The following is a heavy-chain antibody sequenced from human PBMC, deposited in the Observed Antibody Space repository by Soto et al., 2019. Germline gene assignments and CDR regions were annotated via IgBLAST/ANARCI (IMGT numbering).Heavy chain of an antibody. V-gene: IGHV4-39*02. CDR1: GGSISSSSYY. Sequence: SETLSLTCTVSGGSISSSSYYWGWIRQPPGKGLEWIVSIYYSGSTYYNPSLKSRVTISVDTSKNQFSLKLSSVTAADTAVYYCAREGADAFDIWGQGTMVTVSS. CDR2: IYYSGST. CDR3: AREGADAFDI. J-gene: IGHJ3*02.